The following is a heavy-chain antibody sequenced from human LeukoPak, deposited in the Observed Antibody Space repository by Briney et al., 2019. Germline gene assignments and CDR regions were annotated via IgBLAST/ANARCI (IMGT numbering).Heavy chain of an antibody. Sequence: SSETLSLTCTVSGGSVSSSSYYWGWLRQPPGKGLEWIGSIYYSGSTHYNPSLKSRVTISVDTSKNQFSLKLSSVTAADTAVYYCARIAVAGTGRYNWFDPWGQGTLVTVSS. J-gene: IGHJ5*02. D-gene: IGHD6-19*01. CDR2: IYYSGST. CDR1: GGSVSSSSYY. CDR3: ARIAVAGTGRYNWFDP. V-gene: IGHV4-39*01.